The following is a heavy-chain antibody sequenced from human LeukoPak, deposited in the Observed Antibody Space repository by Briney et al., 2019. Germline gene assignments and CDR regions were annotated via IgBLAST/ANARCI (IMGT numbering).Heavy chain of an antibody. CDR1: GVTFSSYS. CDR3: ARDLYYFDSSGYYASDL. CDR2: IKQDGSEK. D-gene: IGHD3-22*01. Sequence: GGSLRLFCAASGVTFSSYSFNWVRQAPGKGLEWVANIKQDGSEKHYVDSLRGRFTISRDNAKNSLDLQMNSLRAEDTAVYFCARDLYYFDSSGYYASDLWGQGTLVTVSS. V-gene: IGHV3-7*01. J-gene: IGHJ5*02.